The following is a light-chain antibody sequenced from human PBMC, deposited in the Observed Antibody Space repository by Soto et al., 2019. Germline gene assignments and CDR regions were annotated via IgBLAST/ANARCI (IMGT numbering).Light chain of an antibody. V-gene: IGLV4-60*02. Sequence: QSVLTQSSSASASLGSSVKLTCTLSSGHSSYIIAWHQQQPGKAPRYLMKLEGSGSYNKGRAVPDRFSGSSSGADRYLTISNLQFEDEADYYCETWDSNTHTVFGGGTKLTVL. CDR2: LEGSGSY. J-gene: IGLJ3*02. CDR3: ETWDSNTHTV. CDR1: SGHSSYI.